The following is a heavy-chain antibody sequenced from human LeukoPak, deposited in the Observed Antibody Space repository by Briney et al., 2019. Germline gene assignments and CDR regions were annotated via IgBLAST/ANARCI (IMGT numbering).Heavy chain of an antibody. V-gene: IGHV1-69*13. Sequence: GASVKVSCKASGGTFSSNAISWVRQAPGQGLEWMGGLISMSGIAKYAQTFQGRVTITADESTSTAYMELSSLRSEDTAVYYCARDLRYCSSITCRDNYNYGMDVWGQGTTVTVSS. CDR1: GGTFSSNA. J-gene: IGHJ6*02. D-gene: IGHD2-2*01. CDR3: ARDLRYCSSITCRDNYNYGMDV. CDR2: LISMSGIA.